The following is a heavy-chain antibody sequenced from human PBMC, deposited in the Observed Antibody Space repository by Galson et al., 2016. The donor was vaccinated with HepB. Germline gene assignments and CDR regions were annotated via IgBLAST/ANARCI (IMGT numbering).Heavy chain of an antibody. CDR2: ISTYNSNT. CDR1: GYTFTTYG. J-gene: IGHJ4*02. CDR3: ARDHYPPWEGSSGSPYYFDY. V-gene: IGHV1-18*01. Sequence: SVKVSCKASGYTFTTYGISWVRQAPGQGLEWMGWISTYNSNTNYAQKLQGRVTMTTDTSTTTAYMELRSLRSDDTAIFYCARDHYPPWEGSSGSPYYFDYWGQGTLVTVSS. D-gene: IGHD3-10*01.